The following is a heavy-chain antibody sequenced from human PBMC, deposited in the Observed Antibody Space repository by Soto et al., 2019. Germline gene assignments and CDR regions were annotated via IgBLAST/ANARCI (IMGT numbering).Heavy chain of an antibody. D-gene: IGHD6-13*01. CDR3: AIRERAAGTDWWFDP. J-gene: IGHJ5*02. V-gene: IGHV4-39*01. Sequence: QLQLQESGPGLVKPSETLSLTCTVSGGSISSSSFHWGWIRQPPGKGLEWIGRNYYSGSTSYSPSVKSRVTRAVDTPKDQFALKLSSVTAADTAVYYLAIRERAAGTDWWFDPWGQGTLVTVSS. CDR1: GGSISSSSFH. CDR2: NYYSGST.